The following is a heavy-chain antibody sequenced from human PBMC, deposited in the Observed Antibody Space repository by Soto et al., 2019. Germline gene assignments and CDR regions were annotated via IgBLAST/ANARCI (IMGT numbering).Heavy chain of an antibody. Sequence: EVQLMESGGGLVQPGGSLRLSCAASGFTFSNYWMSWVRQAPGKGLEWVANIKQDGSEKYYVDSVKGRFTISRDNAKNSLYLQMNSLRAEDTAVYYCARDEGGTYGSNWFDPWGQGTLVTVSS. D-gene: IGHD4-17*01. V-gene: IGHV3-7*01. CDR3: ARDEGGTYGSNWFDP. J-gene: IGHJ5*02. CDR1: GFTFSNYW. CDR2: IKQDGSEK.